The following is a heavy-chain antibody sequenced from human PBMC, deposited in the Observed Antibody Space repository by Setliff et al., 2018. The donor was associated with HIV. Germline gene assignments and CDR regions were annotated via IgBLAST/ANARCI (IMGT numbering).Heavy chain of an antibody. V-gene: IGHV1-3*04. CDR3: ARDDVAAPGSHHDY. J-gene: IGHJ4*02. CDR1: GYTFTDYV. CDR2: IMTGNGDT. D-gene: IGHD6-13*01. Sequence: ASVKVSCKASGYTFTDYVIHWVRQAPGQRPEWMAWIMTGNGDTHYSQKFRDRVTVTRDTSANTAFMELNTLTSEDTAVYYCARDDVAAPGSHHDYWGQGTLVTVSS.